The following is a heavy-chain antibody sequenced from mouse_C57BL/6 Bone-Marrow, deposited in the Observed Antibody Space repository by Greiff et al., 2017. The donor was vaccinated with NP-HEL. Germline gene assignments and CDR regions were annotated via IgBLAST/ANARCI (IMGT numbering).Heavy chain of an antibody. J-gene: IGHJ4*01. Sequence: DVMLVESGGGLVQPGGSLKLSCAASGFTFSDYYMYWVRQTPEKRLEWVAYISNGGGSTYYPDTVKGRFTISRDNAKNTLYLQMSRLKSEDTVMYYCARQGLRPHYYAMDYWGQGTSVTVSS. CDR3: ARQGLRPHYYAMDY. CDR1: GFTFSDYY. D-gene: IGHD2-4*01. V-gene: IGHV5-12*01. CDR2: ISNGGGST.